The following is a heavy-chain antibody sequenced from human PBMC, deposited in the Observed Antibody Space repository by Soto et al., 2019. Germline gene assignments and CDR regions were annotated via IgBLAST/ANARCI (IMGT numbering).Heavy chain of an antibody. D-gene: IGHD1-1*01. CDR1: GYTFTTYA. CDR3: ARYNWNVGFDY. Sequence: AASVKVSCKVSGYTFTTYALHWVRQAPGQRLEWMGWINTANGNTKYSQKLQGRVTITRDTSASTAYMELSSLRSEDTAVYYCARYNWNVGFDYWGQGTLVTVSS. J-gene: IGHJ4*02. V-gene: IGHV1-3*04. CDR2: INTANGNT.